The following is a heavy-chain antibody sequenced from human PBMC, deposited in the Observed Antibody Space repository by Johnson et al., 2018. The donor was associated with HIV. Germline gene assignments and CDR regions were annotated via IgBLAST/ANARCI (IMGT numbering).Heavy chain of an antibody. V-gene: IGHV3-20*04. CDR1: GFTFDDYG. CDR2: INWNGGST. Sequence: VQLMESGGGVVRPGGSLRLPCAASGFTFDDYGMSWVRQAPGKGLEWVSGINWNGGSTGYADSVKGRFTISRDNARNSLYLQMNSLGAEDTALYYCARDRRNYYDISGYPHYDALDLWGQGTMVTVSS. D-gene: IGHD3-22*01. CDR3: ARDRRNYYDISGYPHYDALDL. J-gene: IGHJ3*01.